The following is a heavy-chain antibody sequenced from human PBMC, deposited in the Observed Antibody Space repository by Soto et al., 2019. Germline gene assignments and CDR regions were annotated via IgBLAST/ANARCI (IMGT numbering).Heavy chain of an antibody. J-gene: IGHJ4*02. CDR1: GFTFRSYW. CDR2: INSDGSST. Sequence: LRLSCAASGFTFRSYWMQWVRQAPGKGLVWVSWINSDGSSTSYADSVKGRFTISRDNAKNTLYLQMNSLRAEDTAVYYCASGGSSLNFDSWGQGTLVTAPQ. D-gene: IGHD6-6*01. V-gene: IGHV3-74*01. CDR3: ASGGSSLNFDS.